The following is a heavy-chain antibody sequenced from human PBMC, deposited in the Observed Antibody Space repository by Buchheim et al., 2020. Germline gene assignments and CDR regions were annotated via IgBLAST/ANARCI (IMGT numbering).Heavy chain of an antibody. J-gene: IGHJ6*02. CDR2: INRRGST. CDR3: AGLVVVAATRADYYGTDV. CDR1: GGSFSGYY. D-gene: IGHD2-15*01. V-gene: IGHV4-34*01. Sequence: QVQLQQWGAGLLKPSETLSLTCAVYGGSFSGYYWSWLRQPPGKGLEWIGEINRRGSTNYNPSLKSRVTISVDTSKNPFSLRLSSVTAADTAVYYCAGLVVVAATRADYYGTDVWGQGTT.